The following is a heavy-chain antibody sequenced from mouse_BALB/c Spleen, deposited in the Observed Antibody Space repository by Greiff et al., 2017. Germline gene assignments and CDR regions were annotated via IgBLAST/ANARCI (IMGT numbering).Heavy chain of an antibody. CDR3: ARTTYYRYDEAVYFDY. CDR1: GFSLTSYG. J-gene: IGHJ2*01. CDR2: IWAGGST. V-gene: IGHV2-9*02. Sequence: QVQLQQSGPGLVAPSQSLSITCTVSGFSLTSYGVHWVRQPPGKGLEWLGVIWAGGSTNYNSALMSRLSISKDNSKSQVFLKMNSLQTDDTAMYYCARTTYYRYDEAVYFDYWGQGTTLTVSS. D-gene: IGHD2-14*01.